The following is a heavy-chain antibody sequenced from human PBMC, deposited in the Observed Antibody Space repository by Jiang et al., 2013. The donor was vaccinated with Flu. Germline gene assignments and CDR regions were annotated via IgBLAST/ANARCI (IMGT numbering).Heavy chain of an antibody. CDR2: IDLSGGT. Sequence: VLLKPSETLSLTCAVFGGSFSGYYWSWIRQPPGKGLEWIGEIDLSGGTNYNPSLKSRVSISEDTSKNQFSLRLYSVTAADTAVYYCAGRPHTVRRGPNYDCFDPWGQGTLVTVSS. D-gene: IGHD1-7*01. V-gene: IGHV4-34*01. CDR1: GGSFSGYY. J-gene: IGHJ5*02. CDR3: AGRPHTVRRGPNYDCFDP.